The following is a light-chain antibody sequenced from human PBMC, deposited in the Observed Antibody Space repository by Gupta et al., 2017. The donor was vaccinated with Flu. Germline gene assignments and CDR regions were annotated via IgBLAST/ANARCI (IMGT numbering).Light chain of an antibody. CDR3: QQYFETPRT. CDR2: WAS. J-gene: IGKJ4*01. V-gene: IGKV4-1*01. Sequence: DIVMTQFPDSLAVSLGERATMNCRSSQTVYSSNHKNYLAWYQKRPGQPPRLLLYWASTRHSGVPDRLSGSGSGSDFTLTINNVQAEDVALYVCQQYFETPRTLGGGTNVEIK. CDR1: QTVYSSNHKNY.